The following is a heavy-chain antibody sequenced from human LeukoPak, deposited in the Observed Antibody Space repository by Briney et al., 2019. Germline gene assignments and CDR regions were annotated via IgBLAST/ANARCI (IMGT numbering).Heavy chain of an antibody. CDR2: ISAYNGNT. CDR1: GYTFTSYG. D-gene: IGHD4-17*01. Sequence: ASVKVSCKASGYTFTSYGISWVRQAPGQGLEWMGWISAYNGNTNYVQKLQGRVTMTTDTSTSTAYMELRSLRSDDTAVYYCARDGQDYGDYLFDYWGQGTLVTVSS. CDR3: ARDGQDYGDYLFDY. V-gene: IGHV1-18*01. J-gene: IGHJ4*02.